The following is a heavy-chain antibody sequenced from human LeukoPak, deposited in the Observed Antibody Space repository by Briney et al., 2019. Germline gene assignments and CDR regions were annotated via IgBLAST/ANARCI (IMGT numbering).Heavy chain of an antibody. J-gene: IGHJ4*02. CDR1: GFTFSRYG. CDR3: AKDQRGDILTGSPFDY. V-gene: IGHV3-30*18. CDR2: ISYDGNNN. D-gene: IGHD3-9*01. Sequence: PGRSLRLSCAASGFTFSRYGMHWVRKAPGRGLEWVALISYDGNNNYYADSVKGRFTISRDNSKNTLYLQMNSLRAEDTAVYFCAKDQRGDILTGSPFDYWGQGTLVTVSS.